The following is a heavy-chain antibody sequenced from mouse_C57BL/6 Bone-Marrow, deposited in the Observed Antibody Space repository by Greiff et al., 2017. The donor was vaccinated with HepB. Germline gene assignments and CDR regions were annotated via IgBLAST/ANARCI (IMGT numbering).Heavy chain of an antibody. CDR3: ARDYYVSSYDWYFDV. CDR1: GFNIKNTY. Sequence: EVQLQQSVAELVRPGASVKLSCTASGFNIKNTYMHWVKQRPEQGLEWIGRIDPANGNTKYAPKFQGKATITADTSSNTAYLKLSSLTSEDTAIYYCARDYYVSSYDWYFDVWGTGTTVTVSS. D-gene: IGHD1-1*01. V-gene: IGHV14-3*01. CDR2: IDPANGNT. J-gene: IGHJ1*03.